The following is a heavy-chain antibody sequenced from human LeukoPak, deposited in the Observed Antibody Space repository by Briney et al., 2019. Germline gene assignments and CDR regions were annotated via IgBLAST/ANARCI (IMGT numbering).Heavy chain of an antibody. CDR1: GFSLNTARLG. CDR2: LFSNDEK. Sequence: ESGPVLVKPTETLTLTCTVSGFSGFSLNTARLGVSWIRQPPGKALELLAHLFSNDEKSYRTSLKSRLTISKDPSKSQVVLTMTSMDPVDTATYYCARTDYDYVWGSYHPLDQWGQGTLVTVSS. CDR3: ARTDYDYVWGSYHPLDQ. V-gene: IGHV2-26*01. J-gene: IGHJ4*02. D-gene: IGHD3-16*02.